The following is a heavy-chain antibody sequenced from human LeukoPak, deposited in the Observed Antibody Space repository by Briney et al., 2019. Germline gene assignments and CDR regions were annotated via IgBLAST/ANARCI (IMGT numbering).Heavy chain of an antibody. Sequence: SETLSLTCTVSGGSISSYYWSWIRQPPGKGLEWVGYIYYSGSTNYNPSLKSRVTISVDTSKNQFSLKLSSVTAADTAVYYCAGMVRGVNPYPHYWGQGTLVTVSS. J-gene: IGHJ4*02. CDR1: GGSISSYY. CDR2: IYYSGST. D-gene: IGHD3-10*01. V-gene: IGHV4-59*01. CDR3: AGMVRGVNPYPHY.